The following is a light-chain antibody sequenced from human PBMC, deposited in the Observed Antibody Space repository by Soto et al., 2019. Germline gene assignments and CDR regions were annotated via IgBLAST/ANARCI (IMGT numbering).Light chain of an antibody. CDR1: SSNIGRNI. V-gene: IGLV1-44*01. Sequence: QAVLTQPPATSGTPGQRVTISCSGSSSNIGRNIVNWYQQLPGTAPKLLIYSNHQRPLAGPDRFSASKSGTSASLGISGLQSEDEADYYCAAWDDTLDGYVFGTGTKVTVL. J-gene: IGLJ1*01. CDR2: SNH. CDR3: AAWDDTLDGYV.